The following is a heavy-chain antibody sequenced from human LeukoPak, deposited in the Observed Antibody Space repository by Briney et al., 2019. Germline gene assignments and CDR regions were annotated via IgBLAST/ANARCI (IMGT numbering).Heavy chain of an antibody. CDR2: ISDSGGDR. J-gene: IGHJ4*02. CDR1: GFTFSRYG. Sequence: PGGSLRLSCAASGFTFSRYGFHWVRQAPGKGLEWVAFISDSGGDRWFGDSVKGRFTISRGKSKNTVNLQMSSLRVEDTALYYCARDGGSESYALDYWGQETLVTVSS. V-gene: IGHV3-30*02. D-gene: IGHD3-10*01. CDR3: ARDGGSESYALDY.